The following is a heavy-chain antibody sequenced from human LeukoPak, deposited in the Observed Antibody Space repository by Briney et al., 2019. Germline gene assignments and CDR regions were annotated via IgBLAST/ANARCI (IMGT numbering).Heavy chain of an antibody. V-gene: IGHV3-33*06. CDR3: AKDFYVGPVLARYFDY. D-gene: IGHD2-8*02. J-gene: IGHJ4*02. Sequence: GGSLRLSCAASGFTFSNCGMHWVRQAPGKGLEWVAVIWYDGSYKYYADSVKGRFTISRDNSKNTLYLQMNSLRAEDTAVYYCAKDFYVGPVLARYFDYWGQGTLVTISS. CDR1: GFTFSNCG. CDR2: IWYDGSYK.